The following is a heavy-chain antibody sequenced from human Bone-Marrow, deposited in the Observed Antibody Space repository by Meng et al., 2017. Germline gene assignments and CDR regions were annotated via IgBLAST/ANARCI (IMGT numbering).Heavy chain of an antibody. J-gene: IGHJ5*01. CDR2: MNEDGNTI. D-gene: IGHD2-15*01. CDR3: VRDFGGNSDS. Sequence: VQLVESGGGGVQPGRSRRLSCAASGFTLSNFWLHWVRQAPGKGLVWVSRMNEDGNTINYAGSVCGRCTISRDSARNTLYLQMDSLRAEYTAVYYCVRDFGGNSDSWGQGTLVTVSS. V-gene: IGHV3-74*01. CDR1: GFTLSNFW.